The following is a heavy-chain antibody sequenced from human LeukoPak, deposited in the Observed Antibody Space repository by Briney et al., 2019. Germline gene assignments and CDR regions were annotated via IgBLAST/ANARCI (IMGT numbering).Heavy chain of an antibody. Sequence: GASVKVSCKVSGYTLTELSMHWVRQAPGKGLEWMGGFDPEDGETIYAQKFQGRVTMTRDMSTSTVYMELSSLRSEDTAVYYCARDAETDSSGYYSDYWGQGTLVTVSS. CDR1: GYTLTELS. CDR3: ARDAETDSSGYYSDY. CDR2: FDPEDGET. J-gene: IGHJ4*02. D-gene: IGHD3-22*01. V-gene: IGHV1-24*01.